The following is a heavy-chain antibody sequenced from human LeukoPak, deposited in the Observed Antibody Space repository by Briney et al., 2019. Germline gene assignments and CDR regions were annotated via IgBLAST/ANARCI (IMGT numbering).Heavy chain of an antibody. CDR3: AELGITMIGGV. Sequence: GGSLRLSCAASGFTFSSYGMHWVRQAPGKGLEWVAIISYDGSNEYYADSVKGRFTISRDNAKNSLYLQMNSLRAEDTAVYYCAELGITMIGGVWGKGTTVTISS. CDR2: ISYDGSNE. CDR1: GFTFSSYG. J-gene: IGHJ6*04. V-gene: IGHV3-30*12. D-gene: IGHD3-10*02.